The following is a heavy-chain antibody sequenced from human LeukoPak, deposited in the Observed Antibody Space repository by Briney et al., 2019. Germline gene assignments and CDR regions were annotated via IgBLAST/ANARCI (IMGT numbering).Heavy chain of an antibody. CDR2: INTYNGNT. CDR1: GYTFTSY. D-gene: IGHD5-18*01. CDR3: ARNREQIQVWLTGTYSFYYYMDV. J-gene: IGHJ6*03. V-gene: IGHV1-18*01. Sequence: ASVKVSCKASGYTFTSYVSWVRLAPGQGLEWMGWINTYNGNTYYAQKHQGRVTMTTDTSTSTVYMDLRSLRSDDTAVYYCARNREQIQVWLTGTYSFYYYMDVWGKGTTVTVSS.